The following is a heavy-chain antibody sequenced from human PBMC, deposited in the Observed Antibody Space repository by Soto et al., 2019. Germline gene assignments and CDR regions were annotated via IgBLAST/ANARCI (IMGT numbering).Heavy chain of an antibody. CDR1: GYSIRRGYY. J-gene: IGHJ3*02. CDR3: ATRQSGGGYCSGGSCYPGAFDI. CDR2: IYHSGST. Sequence: LCLTCAASGYSIRRGYYCGWILQPPGKGLEWIGSIYHSGSTYYNPSLKSRVTISVDTSKNQFSLKLSSVTAADTAVYYCATRQSGGGYCSGGSCYPGAFDIWGQGTMVTVSS. V-gene: IGHV4-38-2*01. D-gene: IGHD2-15*01.